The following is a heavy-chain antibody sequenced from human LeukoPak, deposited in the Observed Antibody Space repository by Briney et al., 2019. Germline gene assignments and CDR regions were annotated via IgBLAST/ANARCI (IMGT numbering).Heavy chain of an antibody. CDR1: GVSISSSSYY. D-gene: IGHD5-18*01. CDR2: IYYSGSA. CDR3: ARHPERYSYFDY. Sequence: SETLSLTCTGSGVSISSSSYYWGWIRQPPGKGLEWIGSIYYSGSAYYNPSLKSRVTMSVDTSKNQFSLRLSSVTAADTAVYSCARHPERYSYFDYWGQGTLVTVSS. V-gene: IGHV4-39*01. J-gene: IGHJ4*02.